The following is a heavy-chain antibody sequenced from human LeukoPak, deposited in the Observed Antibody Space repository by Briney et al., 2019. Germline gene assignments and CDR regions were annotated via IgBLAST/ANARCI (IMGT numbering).Heavy chain of an antibody. V-gene: IGHV3-48*02. Sequence: QSEGSLRLSCAASGFTFSSYWMSWVRQAPGKGLEWVSYISGSSNTMYYADSVKGRFTISRDNAKNSLYLQMNSLRDEDTAVYYCARDVRGVIISGYYSYGMDVWGQGTTVTVSS. CDR1: GFTFSSYW. CDR2: ISGSSNTM. CDR3: ARDVRGVIISGYYSYGMDV. D-gene: IGHD3-10*02. J-gene: IGHJ6*02.